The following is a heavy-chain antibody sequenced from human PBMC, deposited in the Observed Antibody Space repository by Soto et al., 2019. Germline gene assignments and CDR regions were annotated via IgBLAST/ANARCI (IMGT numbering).Heavy chain of an antibody. D-gene: IGHD3-9*01. CDR1: VGSVSSCNFY. CDR2: IYYSGST. CDR3: ARGRNGLVLS. Sequence: ETLSLTWTVSVGSVSSCNFYCIWIRQPPGKGLEWIGFIYYSGSTNYNPSLKSRVTISVDTSKNQFSLQLSSVTAADTAVYYCARGRNGLVLSWGQGTLVTVSS. J-gene: IGHJ5*02. V-gene: IGHV4-61*01.